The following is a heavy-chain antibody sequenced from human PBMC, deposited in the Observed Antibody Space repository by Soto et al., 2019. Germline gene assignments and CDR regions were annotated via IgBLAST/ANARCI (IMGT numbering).Heavy chain of an antibody. V-gene: IGHV1-69*01. CDR1: GDTSKIYA. Sequence: QVQPVQSGSAVSKPGSSVRVSCMASGDTSKIYAFSWVRQAPGQGLEWMGGIIPDRGRPLLAEGFKDRLTITVDESWSKSYMELSNLASDDTALYFCAVRGPDSSAWYTKPARDETFDIWGQGTMVTVSS. D-gene: IGHD6-19*01. CDR3: AVRGPDSSAWYTKPARDETFDI. CDR2: IIPDRGRP. J-gene: IGHJ3*02.